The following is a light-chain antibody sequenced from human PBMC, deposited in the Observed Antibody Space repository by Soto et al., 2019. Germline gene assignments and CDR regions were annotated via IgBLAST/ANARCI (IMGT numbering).Light chain of an antibody. CDR2: TAS. Sequence: DIQMTQSPSSVSASVGARVTITCRASQAISSWLAWYQQKPGKAPKLLIYTASSLQSGVPSRISGSGSGTDFTLTINSLQPEDFATFYCQQANSFPWTVGQGTKVEVK. V-gene: IGKV1-12*01. CDR3: QQANSFPWT. J-gene: IGKJ1*01. CDR1: QAISSW.